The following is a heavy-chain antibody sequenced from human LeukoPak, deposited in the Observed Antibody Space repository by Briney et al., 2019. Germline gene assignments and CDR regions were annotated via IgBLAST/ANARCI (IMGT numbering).Heavy chain of an antibody. CDR3: ARAPIAARYFDY. J-gene: IGHJ4*02. CDR2: INPNSGGT. D-gene: IGHD6-6*01. CDR1: GYTFTGYY. Sequence: ASVKVSCKASGYTFTGYYMHWVRQAPGQGLERMGWINPNSGGTNYAQKFQGRVTMTRDTSISTAYMELSRLRSDDTAVYYCARAPIAARYFDYWGQGTLVTVSS. V-gene: IGHV1-2*02.